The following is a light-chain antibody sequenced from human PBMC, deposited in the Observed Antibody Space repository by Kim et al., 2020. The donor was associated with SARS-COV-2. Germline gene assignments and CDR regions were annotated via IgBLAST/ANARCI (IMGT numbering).Light chain of an antibody. J-gene: IGKJ4*01. Sequence: LSPGESATHSCRASQSVSSYLAWYQQKSGQAPRLLIYNASNRATVIPARFSGSGSGTYFTLTISSLEPEDFAVYFCQQCSNWPPTFGGGTKVDIK. CDR3: QQCSNWPPT. CDR1: QSVSSY. V-gene: IGKV3-11*01. CDR2: NAS.